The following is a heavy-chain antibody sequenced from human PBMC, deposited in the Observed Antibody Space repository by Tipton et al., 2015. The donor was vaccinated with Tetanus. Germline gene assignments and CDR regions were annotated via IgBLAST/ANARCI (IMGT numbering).Heavy chain of an antibody. CDR2: IYYSGNT. D-gene: IGHD2-8*01. CDR3: ARAPKWTLFHH. CDR1: GGSISSYY. J-gene: IGHJ1*01. Sequence: GLVKPSETLSLTCTVSGGSISSYYWSWIRQPPGKGLEWIGYIYYSGNTYYTPSLKSRVTISVDTSKNQFSLKLSSVTAADTAVYYCARAPKWTLFHHWGQGTLVTVSS. V-gene: IGHV4-59*12.